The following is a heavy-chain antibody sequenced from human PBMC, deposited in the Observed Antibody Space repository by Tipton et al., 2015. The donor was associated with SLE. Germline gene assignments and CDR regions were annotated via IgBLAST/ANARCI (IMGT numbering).Heavy chain of an antibody. CDR3: GRGRAEYSASWYVAEY. J-gene: IGHJ4*02. CDR1: GFTFKDYY. D-gene: IGHD6-13*01. CDR2: MSGGGSVI. V-gene: IGHV3-11*01. Sequence: SLRLSCAASGFTFKDYYMTWIRQAPGKGLEWVSQMSGGGSVILYENSVKGRFTISRDNAKNSLYLQMNSLRVEDTAVYYCGRGRAEYSASWYVAEYWGEGTLVTVSS.